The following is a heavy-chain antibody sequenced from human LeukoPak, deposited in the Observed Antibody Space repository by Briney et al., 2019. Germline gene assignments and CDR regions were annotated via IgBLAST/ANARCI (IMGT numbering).Heavy chain of an antibody. CDR3: ARKSPSGQTDY. J-gene: IGHJ4*02. Sequence: GGSLRPSCAASGFTFSNYDMHWVRQVTGKGLEWVSAIGTAGDTYYPGSVKGRFTISRENAKNSLYLQMNSLRAGDTAVYYRARKSPSGQTDYWGQGTLVTVSS. D-gene: IGHD6-19*01. CDR2: IGTAGDT. V-gene: IGHV3-13*01. CDR1: GFTFSNYD.